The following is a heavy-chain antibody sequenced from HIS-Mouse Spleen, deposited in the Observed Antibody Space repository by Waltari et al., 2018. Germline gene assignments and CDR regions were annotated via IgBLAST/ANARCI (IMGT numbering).Heavy chain of an antibody. CDR1: GGSFRGYY. CDR2: INHSGST. V-gene: IGHV4-34*01. J-gene: IGHJ4*02. Sequence: QVQLQQWGAGLLKPSETLSLTCAVEGGSFRGYYWSCARQPPGKGLEWIGEINHSGSTNYNPSLKSRVTISVDTSKNQFSLKLSSVTAADTAVYYCARLDGALYYFDYWGQGTLVTVSS. D-gene: IGHD1-1*01. CDR3: ARLDGALYYFDY.